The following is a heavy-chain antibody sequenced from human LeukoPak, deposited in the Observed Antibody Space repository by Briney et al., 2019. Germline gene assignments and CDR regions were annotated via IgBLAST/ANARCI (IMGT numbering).Heavy chain of an antibody. Sequence: PGGSLRLSCAASGFTVSSNYMSWVRQAPGKGLEWVSVIYSGGSTYYADSVRGGFTISRDNSKNTLYLQMNSLRVEDTAVYYCARERGSGWPSYYFDYWGQGTLVTVSS. V-gene: IGHV3-66*01. CDR3: ARERGSGWPSYYFDY. D-gene: IGHD6-19*01. J-gene: IGHJ4*02. CDR2: IYSGGST. CDR1: GFTVSSNY.